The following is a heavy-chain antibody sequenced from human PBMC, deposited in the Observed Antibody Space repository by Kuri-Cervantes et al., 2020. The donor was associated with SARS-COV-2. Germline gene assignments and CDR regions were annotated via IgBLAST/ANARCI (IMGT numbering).Heavy chain of an antibody. D-gene: IGHD5-24*01. CDR3: ARLDGYIEH. Sequence: LKIYCAASGFTVSAKYMSWVRQPPGKGLEWVAVISYDGSNKYYADSVKGRFTISRDNSKNTLYLQMNSLRAEDTAVYYCARLDGYIEHWGQGTLVTVSS. CDR1: GFTVSAKY. J-gene: IGHJ5*02. V-gene: IGHV3-30-3*01. CDR2: ISYDGSNK.